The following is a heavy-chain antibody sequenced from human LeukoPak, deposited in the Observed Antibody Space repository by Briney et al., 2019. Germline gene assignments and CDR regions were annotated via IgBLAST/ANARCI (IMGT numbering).Heavy chain of an antibody. CDR3: ACSSGSYHRV. J-gene: IGHJ4*02. D-gene: IGHD1-26*01. Sequence: ASVKVSCKASGGTFSSYAISWVRQAPGQGLEWMGRIIPILGIANYAQKFQGRVTITADESTSTAYMELSSLRSEDTAVYYCACSSGSYHRVWGQGTLVTVSS. V-gene: IGHV1-69*04. CDR2: IIPILGIA. CDR1: GGTFSSYA.